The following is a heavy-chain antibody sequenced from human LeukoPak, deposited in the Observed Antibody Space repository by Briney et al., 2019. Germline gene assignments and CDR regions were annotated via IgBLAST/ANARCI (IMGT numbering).Heavy chain of an antibody. J-gene: IGHJ4*02. V-gene: IGHV4-61*05. Sequence: SETLSLTCTVSGGSISSSSYYWGWIRQPPGKGLEWIGYMQNSGNADYNPSLESRVTMSVDTSKNQFSLKVRSLTAADTAIYYCARVGYGTDYWGQGILVTVSS. CDR2: MQNSGNA. CDR1: GGSISSSSYY. CDR3: ARVGYGTDY. D-gene: IGHD3-16*01.